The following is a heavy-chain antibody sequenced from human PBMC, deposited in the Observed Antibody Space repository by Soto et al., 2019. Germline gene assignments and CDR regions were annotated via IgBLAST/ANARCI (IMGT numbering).Heavy chain of an antibody. D-gene: IGHD1-26*01. Sequence: ASVKVSCKASGGTFSTYAITWVRQAPGQGLEWMGGTIPVFGTANYAQKFQGRVTITADESTSTAYMELTSLRSEGTAVYYCARGGYSGSYRLYYYYAMDVWGQGTTVTVSS. CDR2: TIPVFGTA. J-gene: IGHJ6*02. CDR3: ARGGYSGSYRLYYYYAMDV. V-gene: IGHV1-69*13. CDR1: GGTFSTYA.